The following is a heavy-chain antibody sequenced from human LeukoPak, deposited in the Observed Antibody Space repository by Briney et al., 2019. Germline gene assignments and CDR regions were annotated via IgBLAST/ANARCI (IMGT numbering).Heavy chain of an antibody. CDR1: GFTFSSYW. CDR2: LSGGGGST. V-gene: IGHV3-23*01. Sequence: GGSLRLSCAASGFTFSSYWMNWARQAPGKGLEWVSALSGGGGSTYYADSVKGRFTISRDNSKNTLYLQMNSLRAEDTAVYYCAKVLGSYPNYPLDYWGQGTLVTVSS. D-gene: IGHD1-26*01. CDR3: AKVLGSYPNYPLDY. J-gene: IGHJ4*02.